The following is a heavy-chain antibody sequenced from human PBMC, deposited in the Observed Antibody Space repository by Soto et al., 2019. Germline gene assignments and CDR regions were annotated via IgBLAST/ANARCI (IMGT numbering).Heavy chain of an antibody. Sequence: SGPKLVNPTQSLTLTCTFSGFSLSTRGVGVGWIRQPPGKALEWLALIYWDDDKRYSPSLKSRLTITKDTSKNQVVLTMTNMDPVDTATYYCAHSVEAYDSSGYYSSFDYWGQGTLVTVSS. CDR3: AHSVEAYDSSGYYSSFDY. V-gene: IGHV2-5*02. D-gene: IGHD3-22*01. CDR1: GFSLSTRGVG. CDR2: IYWDDDK. J-gene: IGHJ4*02.